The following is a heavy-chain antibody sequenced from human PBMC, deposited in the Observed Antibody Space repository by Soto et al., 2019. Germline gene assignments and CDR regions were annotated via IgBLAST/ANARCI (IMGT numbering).Heavy chain of an antibody. CDR2: INPNSGGT. CDR1: GYTFTGYY. V-gene: IGHV1-2*04. CDR3: ARAPPHSTQSKDALDI. Sequence: ASVKVSCKASGYTFTGYYMHWVRQAPGQGLEWMGWINPNSGGTNYAQKFQGWVTMTRDTSISTAYMELSRLRSDDTAVYYCARAPPHSTQSKDALDIWGQGTMVTVSS. J-gene: IGHJ3*02.